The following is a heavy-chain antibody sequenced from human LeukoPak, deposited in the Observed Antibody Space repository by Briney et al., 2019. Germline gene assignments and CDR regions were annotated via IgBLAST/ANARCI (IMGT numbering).Heavy chain of an antibody. V-gene: IGHV1-2*06. CDR2: INPNSGGT. Sequence: ASVKVSCKASGYTFTGYYMHWVRQAPGQGLEWMGRINPNSGGTNYAQKFQGRVTMTRDTSISTAYMELNRLRSDDTAVYYCARGNPTQLLRYFDWLLDYWGQGTLVTVSS. CDR3: ARGNPTQLLRYFDWLLDY. J-gene: IGHJ4*02. CDR1: GYTFTGYY. D-gene: IGHD3-9*01.